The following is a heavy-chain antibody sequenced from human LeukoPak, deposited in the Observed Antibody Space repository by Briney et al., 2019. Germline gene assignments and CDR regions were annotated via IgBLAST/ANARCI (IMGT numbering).Heavy chain of an antibody. J-gene: IGHJ5*02. CDR3: AKDRELLFAHCWFDL. CDR1: GFTFVTYA. Sequence: GGSLRLSCAASGFTFVTYAMSWVRQAPGKGLEWVGGISISSVDSYYADSVKGRFSISRDDSKDTLYLQMDRLTDEDTAVYYCAKDRELLFAHCWFDLWGQGTLVTVSS. CDR2: ISISSVDS. V-gene: IGHV3-23*01. D-gene: IGHD3-10*01.